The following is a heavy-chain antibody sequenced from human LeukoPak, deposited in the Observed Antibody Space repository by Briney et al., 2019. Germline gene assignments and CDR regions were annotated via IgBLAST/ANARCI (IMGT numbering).Heavy chain of an antibody. CDR3: ARVKNYYDSSGYLYFFDY. V-gene: IGHV1-2*02. CDR2: INPNSGGT. D-gene: IGHD3-22*01. Sequence: ASVKVSCKASGYTFTAYYIHWARHAPGQGLEWMGWINPNSGGTNYAQKFQGRVTVTRDTSISTAYMELSRLRSDDTAVYYCARVKNYYDSSGYLYFFDYWGQGTLVTVSS. J-gene: IGHJ4*02. CDR1: GYTFTAYY.